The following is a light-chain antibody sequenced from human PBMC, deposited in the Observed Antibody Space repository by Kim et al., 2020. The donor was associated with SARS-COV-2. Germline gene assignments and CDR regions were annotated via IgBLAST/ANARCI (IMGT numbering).Light chain of an antibody. CDR3: AAWDDSLSGHYV. CDR2: SNN. Sequence: SVLTQPPSASGTPGQRVTISCSGSSSNIGGNSVNWYQQLPGTAPKLLIYSNNQRPSGVPDRFSGSKSGTSASLAISGLQSEDEADYYCAAWDDSLSGHYVFGTGTKVTVL. V-gene: IGLV1-44*01. CDR1: SSNIGGNS. J-gene: IGLJ1*01.